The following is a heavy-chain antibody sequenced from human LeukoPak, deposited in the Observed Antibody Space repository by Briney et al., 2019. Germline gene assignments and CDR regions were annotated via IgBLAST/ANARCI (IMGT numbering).Heavy chain of an antibody. J-gene: IGHJ4*02. CDR2: IWYDGSNK. Sequence: GGSLRLSCAASGFTFSSYGMHWVRQAPGKGLEWVAVIWYDGSNKYYADSVKGRFTISRDNSKNTLYLQMNSLRAEDTAVYYCAREMATRLGYFDYWGQGTLVTVSS. V-gene: IGHV3-33*01. D-gene: IGHD5-24*01. CDR1: GFTFSSYG. CDR3: AREMATRLGYFDY.